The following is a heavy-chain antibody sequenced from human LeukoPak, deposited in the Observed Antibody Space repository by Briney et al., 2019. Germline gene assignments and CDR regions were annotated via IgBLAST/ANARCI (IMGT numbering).Heavy chain of an antibody. J-gene: IGHJ6*03. Sequence: PGGSLRLSCLASGITFSSSSMSWVRQAPGKGLEWVSAISPGDYTAYYADSVKGRFTVSRDNSKNTLYLQMNSLRAEDTAVYYCARGGLTIFGVINYMDVWGKGTTVTISS. CDR2: ISPGDYTA. D-gene: IGHD3-3*01. CDR3: ARGGLTIFGVINYMDV. CDR1: GITFSSSS. V-gene: IGHV3-23*01.